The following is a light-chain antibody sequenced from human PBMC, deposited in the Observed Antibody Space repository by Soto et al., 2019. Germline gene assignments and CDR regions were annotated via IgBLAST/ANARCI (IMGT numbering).Light chain of an antibody. V-gene: IGKV3-11*01. CDR1: QSVSSY. CDR3: QNYHSAPYT. Sequence: EIVLTQSPATLSLSPGERATLSCRASQSVSSYLAWYQQKPGQAPRLLIYDASNRATGIPARFSGSGSGTDFTLTISSLEPEDFATYYCQNYHSAPYTFGPGTKVDVK. J-gene: IGKJ3*01. CDR2: DAS.